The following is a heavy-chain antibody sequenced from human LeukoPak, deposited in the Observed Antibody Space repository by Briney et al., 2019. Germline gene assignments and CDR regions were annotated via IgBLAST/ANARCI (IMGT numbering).Heavy chain of an antibody. CDR2: IKQDGSEK. CDR3: ARDWAKLRYFDWFRTDAFDI. CDR1: GFTFSSYW. J-gene: IGHJ3*02. D-gene: IGHD3-9*01. Sequence: GGSLRLSCAASGFTFSSYWMSWVRQAPGKGLEWVANIKQDGSEKYHVDSVKGRFTISRDNAKNSLYLQMNSLRAEDTAVHYCARDWAKLRYFDWFRTDAFDIWGQGTMVTVSS. V-gene: IGHV3-7*01.